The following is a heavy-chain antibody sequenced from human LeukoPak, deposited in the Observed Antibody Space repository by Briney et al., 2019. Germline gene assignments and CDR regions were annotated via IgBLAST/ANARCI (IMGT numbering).Heavy chain of an antibody. Sequence: PGGSLRLSCAASGFTFSDHYMSWMRQAPGKGLEWLSHISISGETSYNADSVKGRFTISRDNGKSTLHLQLNSLRVEDTAVHYCARYGDSGNKADYWGQGTLVTVSS. J-gene: IGHJ4*02. V-gene: IGHV3-11*01. CDR2: ISISGETS. D-gene: IGHD1-14*01. CDR1: GFTFSDHY. CDR3: ARYGDSGNKADY.